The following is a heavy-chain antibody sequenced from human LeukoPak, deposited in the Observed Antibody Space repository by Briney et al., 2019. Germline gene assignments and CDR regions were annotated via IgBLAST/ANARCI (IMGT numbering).Heavy chain of an antibody. D-gene: IGHD3-22*01. V-gene: IGHV1-8*01. CDR3: ARALDYYDSSGYWYYFDY. CDR1: EYTFTSYD. Sequence: ASVKVSCKASEYTFTSYDINWVRQATGQGLEWMGWMNPNSGNTGYAQKFQGRVTMTGNTSISTAYMELSSLRSEDTAVYYCARALDYYDSSGYWYYFDYWGQGTLVTVSS. CDR2: MNPNSGNT. J-gene: IGHJ4*02.